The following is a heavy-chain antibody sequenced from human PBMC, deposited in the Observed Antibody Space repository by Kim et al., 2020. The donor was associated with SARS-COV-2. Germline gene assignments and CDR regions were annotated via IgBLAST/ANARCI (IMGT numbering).Heavy chain of an antibody. J-gene: IGHJ3*02. CDR3: VVRGFDVSVPDM. CDR1: GGSSSNIAYF. Sequence: SETLSLTCTVSGGSSSNIAYFWGWIRQPPGKALEWIGSMYYDGNTYYNPSLESRVTIPEDTSKSQFSLRLTSVTAADAAVYYCVVRGFDVSVPDMWGQGTMVSVSS. V-gene: IGHV4-39*01. D-gene: IGHD3-16*02. CDR2: MYYDGNT.